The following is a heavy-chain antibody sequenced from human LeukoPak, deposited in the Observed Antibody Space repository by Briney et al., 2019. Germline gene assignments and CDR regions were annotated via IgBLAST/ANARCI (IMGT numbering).Heavy chain of an antibody. CDR3: AKDGYGDYVGWFDP. D-gene: IGHD4-17*01. Sequence: GGYLRLSCAASGFTFSSYAMSWVRQAPGKGLEWVSDISGSGGSTYYADSVKGRFTISRDNSKNTLYLQMNSLRAEDTAVYYCAKDGYGDYVGWFDPWGQGTLVTVSS. V-gene: IGHV3-23*01. CDR1: GFTFSSYA. J-gene: IGHJ5*02. CDR2: ISGSGGST.